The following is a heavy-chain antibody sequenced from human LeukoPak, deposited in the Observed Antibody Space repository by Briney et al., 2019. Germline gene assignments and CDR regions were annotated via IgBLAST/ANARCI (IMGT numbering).Heavy chain of an antibody. CDR2: TYYRSKLYN. J-gene: IGHJ4*02. V-gene: IGHV6-1*01. D-gene: IGHD5-18*01. CDR1: GDIVSSNSAA. CDR3: ARGQDTAMVGDY. Sequence: SQTLSLTCAISGDIVSSNSAAWNWIRQSPSRGLEWLGRTYYRSKLYNDYAVSVKSRITINPDTSKNQFSLQLNSVTPEDTAVYYCARGQDTAMVGDYWGQGTLVTVSS.